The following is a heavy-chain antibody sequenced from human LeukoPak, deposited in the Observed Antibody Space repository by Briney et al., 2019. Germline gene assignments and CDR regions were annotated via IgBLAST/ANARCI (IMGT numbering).Heavy chain of an antibody. CDR3: VRSSSGWYHDY. J-gene: IGHJ4*02. CDR2: ISSSGSYI. Sequence: PGGSLRLSCAASGFTFSSYSMNWVRQAPGKGLQWVSSISSSGSYIYYADSVKGRFTISRDNAKNSLYLQMNSLRAEDTAVYYCVRSSSGWYHDYWGQGTLVTVSS. D-gene: IGHD6-19*01. V-gene: IGHV3-21*01. CDR1: GFTFSSYS.